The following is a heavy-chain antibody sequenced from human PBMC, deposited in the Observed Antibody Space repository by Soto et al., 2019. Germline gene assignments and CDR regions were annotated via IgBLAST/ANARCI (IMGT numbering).Heavy chain of an antibody. CDR3: SRDSAVSFDS. Sequence: PGGSLRLSCSVSGFSFSTYSMNWVRQAPGKGLEWVSYIRSSDRTIYYADSVKGRFTISSDNAENSLYLQMNSLRAEDTAVYYCSRDSAVSFDSCGQRAPVTVSS. V-gene: IGHV3-48*01. CDR1: GFSFSTYS. J-gene: IGHJ4*02. CDR2: IRSSDRTI.